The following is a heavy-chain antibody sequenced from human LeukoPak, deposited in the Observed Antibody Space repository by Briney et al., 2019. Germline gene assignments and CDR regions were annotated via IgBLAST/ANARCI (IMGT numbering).Heavy chain of an antibody. CDR2: ISYDGRDK. J-gene: IGHJ6*02. V-gene: IGHV3-30*04. Sequence: PGRSLRLSCAASGFIFSGYAMHWVRQAPGKGLEWVTLISYDGRDKNYADSVKGRFTISRDNSENTLYVQMNSLRAEDTAVYYCARGVGSYGNDYYYGLDVWGQGTTVTVSS. CDR3: ARGVGSYGNDYYYGLDV. CDR1: GFIFSGYA. D-gene: IGHD5-18*01.